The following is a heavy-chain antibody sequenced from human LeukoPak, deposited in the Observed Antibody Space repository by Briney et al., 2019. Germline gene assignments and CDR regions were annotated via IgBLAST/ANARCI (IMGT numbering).Heavy chain of an antibody. Sequence: GRSLRPSCAASGFTFDTYGMHWVRQAPGKGLEWVAVISYDGNNENYVDSVKGRFTISRDNSKNTLYLQMNSLRAEDTAVYYCATRSIYYYYFDYWGQGTLVTVSS. CDR1: GFTFDTYG. V-gene: IGHV3-30*03. D-gene: IGHD3-22*01. CDR3: ATRSIYYYYFDY. J-gene: IGHJ4*02. CDR2: ISYDGNNE.